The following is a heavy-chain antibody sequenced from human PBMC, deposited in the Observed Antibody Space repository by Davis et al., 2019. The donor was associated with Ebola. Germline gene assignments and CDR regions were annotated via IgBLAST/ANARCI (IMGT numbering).Heavy chain of an antibody. J-gene: IGHJ4*02. CDR3: GRDVSGSYDY. CDR1: GFTFSSYW. CDR2: IKQDGSEK. V-gene: IGHV3-7*01. D-gene: IGHD1-26*01. Sequence: PGGFLRLSCAASGFTFSSYWMSWVRQAPGKGLEWVANIKQDGSEKYYVDSVKGRFTISRDNAKNSLYLQMDSLRAEDTAMYYCGRDVSGSYDYWGQGTLVTVSS.